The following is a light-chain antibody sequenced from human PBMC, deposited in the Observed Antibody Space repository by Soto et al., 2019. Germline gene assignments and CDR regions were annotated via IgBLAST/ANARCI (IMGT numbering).Light chain of an antibody. V-gene: IGKV3-15*01. J-gene: IGKJ4*01. CDR2: GAT. CDR1: QSISNN. Sequence: EIVMTQSPATLSVSPGERATLSCRASQSISNNLAWYQQKVGQAPRLLIYGATTRDTGIPARFSGSGSGTEFTLTISSLQIEDFAVYYCQQYNKWPPLTFGGGTKVEIK. CDR3: QQYNKWPPLT.